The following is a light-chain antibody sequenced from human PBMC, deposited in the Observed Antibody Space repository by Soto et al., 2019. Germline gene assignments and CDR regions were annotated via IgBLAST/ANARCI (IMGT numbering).Light chain of an antibody. CDR2: EVS. Sequence: QSALTQPASVSGSPGQSITISCTGTTSDVGGFNYVSWFQKHPGKAPKLMIYEVSGRPSGVSNRFSGSKSGNTASLTISGLQAEDEADYYCSSYTSSSTLVVFGGGTKLTVL. CDR1: TSDVGGFNY. CDR3: SSYTSSSTLVV. V-gene: IGLV2-14*01. J-gene: IGLJ2*01.